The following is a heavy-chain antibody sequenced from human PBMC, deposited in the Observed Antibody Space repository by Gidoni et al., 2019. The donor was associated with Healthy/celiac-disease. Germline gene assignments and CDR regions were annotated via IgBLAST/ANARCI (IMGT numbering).Heavy chain of an antibody. J-gene: IGHJ6*02. CDR2: INHSGST. V-gene: IGHV4-34*01. D-gene: IGHD2-2*02. Sequence: QVQLQQWGAGLLKPSETLSLTCAVYGGSFSGYYWSWIRQPPGKGLEWIGEINHSGSTNYNPSLKSRVTISVDTSKNQFSLKLSSVTAADTAVYYCASSVYAPRARYNYYYYGMDVWGQGTTVTVSS. CDR3: ASSVYAPRARYNYYYYGMDV. CDR1: GGSFSGYY.